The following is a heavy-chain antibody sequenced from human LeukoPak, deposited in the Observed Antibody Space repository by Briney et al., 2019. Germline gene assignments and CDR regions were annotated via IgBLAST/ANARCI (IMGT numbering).Heavy chain of an antibody. Sequence: SGGSLRLSCAASGFTFSSYSMNWVRQAPGKGLEWVSSISSSSSYIYYADSVKGRFTISRDNAKNSLYLQMNSLRAEDTAVYYCARDQYYYGSGSPMGGVHAFDIWGQGTMVTVSS. CDR3: ARDQYYYGSGSPMGGVHAFDI. D-gene: IGHD3-10*01. J-gene: IGHJ3*02. CDR2: ISSSSSYI. CDR1: GFTFSSYS. V-gene: IGHV3-21*01.